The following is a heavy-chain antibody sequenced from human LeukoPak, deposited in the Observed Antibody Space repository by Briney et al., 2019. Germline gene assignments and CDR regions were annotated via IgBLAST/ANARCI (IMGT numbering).Heavy chain of an antibody. Sequence: ASVKVSCKASGYTFAGYYMHWVRQAPGQGLEWMGWINPNSGGTNYAQKFQGRVTMTRDTSISTAYMELSRLRSDDTAVYYCARGHDYGDYVFDYWGQGTLVTVSS. CDR1: GYTFAGYY. V-gene: IGHV1-2*02. CDR2: INPNSGGT. D-gene: IGHD4-17*01. J-gene: IGHJ4*02. CDR3: ARGHDYGDYVFDY.